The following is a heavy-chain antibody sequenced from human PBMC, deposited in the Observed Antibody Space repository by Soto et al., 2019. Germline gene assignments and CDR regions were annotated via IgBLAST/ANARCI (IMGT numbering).Heavy chain of an antibody. CDR3: SRDVVVGAKALNY. J-gene: IGHJ4*02. CDR2: IKEDGSEK. CDR1: GFTFSNYW. D-gene: IGHD2-15*01. Sequence: GGSLRLSCAASGFTFSNYWMTWVRQAPGKGLEWVANIKEDGSEKHYVDSVKGRFTISRDNAKNSLYLQMNSLRVEDTAVYFCSRDVVVGAKALNYWGQGAPVTVSS. V-gene: IGHV3-7*01.